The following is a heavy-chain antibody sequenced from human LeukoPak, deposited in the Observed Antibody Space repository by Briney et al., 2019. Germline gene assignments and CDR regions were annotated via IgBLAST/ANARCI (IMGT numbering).Heavy chain of an antibody. CDR2: INWNGGRT. CDR1: GFMFDDYG. V-gene: IGHV3-20*04. Sequence: PGGSLRLSCAASGFMFDDYGMSWVRQAPGKGLEWVSGINWNGGRTGYADSVKGRFTLSRDNAKNSLYLQMNSLRAEDTAVYYCARETRWELFDYWGQGILVTVSS. CDR3: ARETRWELFDY. D-gene: IGHD1-26*01. J-gene: IGHJ4*02.